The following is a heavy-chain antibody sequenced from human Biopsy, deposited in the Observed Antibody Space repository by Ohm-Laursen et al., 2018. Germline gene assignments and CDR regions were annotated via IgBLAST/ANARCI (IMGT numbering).Heavy chain of an antibody. CDR3: ATKLTGYFHH. Sequence: SVKVSCKAPGGTFSNYGVNWVRQAPGQGLERLGGNIPILGTGNYAQKFQDRVTVAADTSTSTATMELRSLRSDDTAAYYCATKLTGYFHHWGQGTLVIVSS. CDR2: NIPILGTG. J-gene: IGHJ1*01. V-gene: IGHV1-69*06. CDR1: GGTFSNYG. D-gene: IGHD3-9*01.